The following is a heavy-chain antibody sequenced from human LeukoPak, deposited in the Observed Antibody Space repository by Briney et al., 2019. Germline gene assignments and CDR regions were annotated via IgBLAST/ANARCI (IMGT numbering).Heavy chain of an antibody. J-gene: IGHJ6*02. Sequence: PSETLSLTCAVYGGCFSGYYWSWIRQPPGKGLEWIGEINHSGSTNYNPSLKSPVTISVDTSTNQFSLKLSSVTAADTAVYYCARGGPSMVPGHYYYGMDVCGQAPTVTVSS. D-gene: IGHD3-10*01. CDR1: GGCFSGYY. CDR3: ARGGPSMVPGHYYYGMDV. CDR2: INHSGST. V-gene: IGHV4-34*01.